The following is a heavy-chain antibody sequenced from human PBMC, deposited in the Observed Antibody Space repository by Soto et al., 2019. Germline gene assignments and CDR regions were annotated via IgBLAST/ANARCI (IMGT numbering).Heavy chain of an antibody. D-gene: IGHD4-17*01. V-gene: IGHV3-23*01. CDR3: AKDPVEDYGDYSYYYYIDV. CDR1: GFTFSSYA. J-gene: IGHJ6*03. CDR2: ISGSGGST. Sequence: GGSLRLSCAASGFTFSSYAMSWVRQAPGKGLEWVSAISGSGGSTYYADSVKGRFTISRDNSKNTLYLQMNSLRAEDTAVYYCAKDPVEDYGDYSYYYYIDVWGKGTTVTVSS.